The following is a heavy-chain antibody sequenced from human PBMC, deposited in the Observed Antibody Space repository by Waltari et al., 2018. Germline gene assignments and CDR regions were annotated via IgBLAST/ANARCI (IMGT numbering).Heavy chain of an antibody. CDR2: INAGNGNT. J-gene: IGHJ4*02. CDR1: GYTFTSYA. CDR3: ARAGRQLPRGYYFDY. V-gene: IGHV1-3*01. D-gene: IGHD2-2*01. Sequence: QVQLVQSGAEVKKPGASVTVSCTASGYTFTSYALHWVRQAPGQRLEWMGGINAGNGNTKYSQKFQGRVTMTRDTSASTAYMELSSMRSEDTAVYYCARAGRQLPRGYYFDYWGQGTLVTVSS.